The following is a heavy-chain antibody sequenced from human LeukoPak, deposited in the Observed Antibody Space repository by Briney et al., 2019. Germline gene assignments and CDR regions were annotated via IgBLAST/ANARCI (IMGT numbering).Heavy chain of an antibody. CDR1: GYTFTSYA. CDR3: ARAARRDGYPGAFDI. D-gene: IGHD5-24*01. CDR2: INAGNGNT. Sequence: GASVKVSCKASGYTFTSYAMHWVRQAPGQRLEWMGWINAGNGNTKYSQKFQGRVTITRDTSASTAYMKLSSLRSEDTAVYYCARAARRDGYPGAFDIWGQGTMVTVSS. J-gene: IGHJ3*02. V-gene: IGHV1-3*01.